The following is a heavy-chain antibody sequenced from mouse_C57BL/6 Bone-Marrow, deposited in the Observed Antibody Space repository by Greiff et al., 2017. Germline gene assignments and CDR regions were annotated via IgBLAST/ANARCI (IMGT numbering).Heavy chain of an antibody. Sequence: SAAGIDFSRYWMSWVRRAPGKGLEWIGEINPDSSTINYAPSLKDKFIISRDNAKNTLYLQMSKVRSEDTALYYCARPKGYGNYDWYFDVWGTGTTVTVSS. V-gene: IGHV4-1*01. CDR1: GIDFSRYW. CDR2: INPDSSTI. D-gene: IGHD2-10*02. J-gene: IGHJ1*03. CDR3: ARPKGYGNYDWYFDV.